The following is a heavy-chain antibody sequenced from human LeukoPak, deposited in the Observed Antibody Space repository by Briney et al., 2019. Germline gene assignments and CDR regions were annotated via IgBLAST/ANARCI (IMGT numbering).Heavy chain of an antibody. CDR3: ARHGSSGYSYGYLVYMDV. D-gene: IGHD5-18*01. CDR2: IYYSGST. Sequence: PSETLSLTCTVSGGSISSSSYYWGWIRQPPGKGLEWIGSIYYSGSTYYNPSLKSRVTISVDTSKNQFSLKLCSVTAADTAVYYCARHGSSGYSYGYLVYMDVWGKGTTVTVSS. V-gene: IGHV4-39*01. J-gene: IGHJ6*03. CDR1: GGSISSSSYY.